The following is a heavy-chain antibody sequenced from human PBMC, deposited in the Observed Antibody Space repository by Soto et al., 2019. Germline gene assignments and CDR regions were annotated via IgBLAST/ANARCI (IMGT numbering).Heavy chain of an antibody. CDR3: TTAKEYCSGGSCYAGYYFDY. V-gene: IGHV3-15*01. CDR1: GFTLRNAW. CDR2: IKSKTDGGTT. Sequence: PAGSLRLACAASGFTLRNAWVILVLQAPGKGLEWVGRIKSKTDGGTTDYAAPVKGRFTISRDDSKNTLYLQMNSLKTEDTAVYYCTTAKEYCSGGSCYAGYYFDYWGQGTLVTVSS. D-gene: IGHD2-15*01. J-gene: IGHJ4*02.